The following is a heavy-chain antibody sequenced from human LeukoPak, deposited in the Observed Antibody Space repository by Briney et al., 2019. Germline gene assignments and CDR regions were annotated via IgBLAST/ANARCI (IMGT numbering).Heavy chain of an antibody. CDR1: GFTFSSYG. D-gene: IGHD4-17*01. V-gene: IGHV3-30*18. CDR2: ISYDGSNK. CDR3: AKSNEYGDQVGY. J-gene: IGHJ4*02. Sequence: GGSLRLSCAASGFTFSSYGMHWVRQAPGKGLEWVAVISYDGSNKYYADSVKGRFTISRDNSKNTLYLQMNSLRAEDTAVYYCAKSNEYGDQVGYWGQGTLVTVSA.